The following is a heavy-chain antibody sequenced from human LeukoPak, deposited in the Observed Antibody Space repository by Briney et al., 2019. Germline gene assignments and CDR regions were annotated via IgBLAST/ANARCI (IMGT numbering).Heavy chain of an antibody. CDR2: MSPNSGDT. Sequence: ASVKVSCKASGYTFTSHDINWVRQATGQGLEWMGWMSPNSGDTGYAQKFQGRVAMTSDSSISTAYMELSSLRSEDTAIYYCVRTPPNWGFDYWGQGTLVTVSS. CDR1: GYTFTSHD. V-gene: IGHV1-8*01. J-gene: IGHJ4*02. D-gene: IGHD7-27*01. CDR3: VRTPPNWGFDY.